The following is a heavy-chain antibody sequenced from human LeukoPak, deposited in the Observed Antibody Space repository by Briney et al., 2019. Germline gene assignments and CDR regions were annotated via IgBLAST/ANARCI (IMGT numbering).Heavy chain of an antibody. CDR1: GSTYRFASYS. D-gene: IGHD6-19*01. Sequence: GESLKISCKGYGSTYRFASYSIGWVRQTPGKGLEWMGIIFPGDSETIYSPSFQGHISISVDVSTSTAYLQWKSLKTSDTAMYYCARHETGYSSSGWPDYWGQGTLVTVSS. V-gene: IGHV5-51*01. CDR3: ARHETGYSSSGWPDY. CDR2: IFPGDSET. J-gene: IGHJ4*02.